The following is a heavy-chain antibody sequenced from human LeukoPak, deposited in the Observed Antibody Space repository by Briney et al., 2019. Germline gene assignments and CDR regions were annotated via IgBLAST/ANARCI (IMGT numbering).Heavy chain of an antibody. CDR1: GITFKNYN. Sequence: PGGSLRLSCAASGITFKNYNMNWVRQAPGKGLEWVAFIGSASSYVFYADSVKGRFTISRDNAKNSLYLQMNSLKAEDTAIYYRATSIGVAVAFDFWGQGTLVTVSS. CDR2: IGSASSYV. CDR3: ATSIGVAVAFDF. V-gene: IGHV3-21*04. D-gene: IGHD6-19*01. J-gene: IGHJ4*02.